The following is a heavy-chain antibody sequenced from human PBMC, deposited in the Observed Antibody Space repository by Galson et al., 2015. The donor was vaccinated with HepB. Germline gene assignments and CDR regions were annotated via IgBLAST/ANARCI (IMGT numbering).Heavy chain of an antibody. CDR2: IKRRAFGGTT. CDR1: GFNSGDYV. J-gene: IGHJ2*01. D-gene: IGHD4-23*01. V-gene: IGHV3-49*04. CDR3: ARENLEASTVITRVWYYDL. Sequence: SLRLSCAASGFNSGDYVMSWVRQPPGKGLEWVGLIKRRAFGGTTDYAASVRGRFVISRDDSKRIAYLQMNNLRPEDTAVYFCARENLEASTVITRVWYYDLWGRGALVTVSS.